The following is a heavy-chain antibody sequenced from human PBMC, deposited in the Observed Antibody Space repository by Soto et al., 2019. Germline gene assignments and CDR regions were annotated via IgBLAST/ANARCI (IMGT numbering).Heavy chain of an antibody. CDR1: GFTFSSYA. Sequence: PGGSLRLSCAASGFTFSSYAMSWVRQAPGKGLEWVASIRGIGDRTYYADSVKGRFTISRDNSKNTLYLQMNSLRGEDTAVYDCAKYQPVEVVTAMHFDYWGQGTLVTVSS. J-gene: IGHJ4*02. CDR3: AKYQPVEVVTAMHFDY. V-gene: IGHV3-23*01. D-gene: IGHD2-21*02. CDR2: IRGIGDRT.